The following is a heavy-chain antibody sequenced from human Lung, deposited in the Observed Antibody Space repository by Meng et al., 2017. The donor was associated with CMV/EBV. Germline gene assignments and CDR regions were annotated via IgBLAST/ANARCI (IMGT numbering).Heavy chain of an antibody. CDR1: GFNFNIFE. V-gene: IGHV3-48*03. CDR3: ARTPRGYSHGYSALYFDS. CDR2: INDASNNK. D-gene: IGHD5-18*01. Sequence: GGSXRLXCAASGFNFNIFEMNWVRQTPGKGLEWISYINDASNNKYYADSVKGRFTISRDNAQKSLFLQMNTLRVEDTAIYYCARTPRGYSHGYSALYFDSXRQGTLVTVSS. J-gene: IGHJ4*02.